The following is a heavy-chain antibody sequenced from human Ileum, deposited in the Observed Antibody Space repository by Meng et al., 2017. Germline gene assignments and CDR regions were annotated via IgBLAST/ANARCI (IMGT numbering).Heavy chain of an antibody. D-gene: IGHD1-14*01. CDR3: ARVSYNKGSPKFDS. CDR1: GDSIRNGNG. CDR2: IYESGTT. V-gene: IGHV4-4*02. J-gene: IGHJ4*02. Sequence: QGRLQESGPWLCKPSESLSLSCAVSGDSIRNGNGWSWVRQPPGKGLEWIGEIYESGTTNYNPSLKSRVTISVDKSKNEFSLKLSSVTAADTALYYCARVSYNKGSPKFDSWGQGTLVTVSS.